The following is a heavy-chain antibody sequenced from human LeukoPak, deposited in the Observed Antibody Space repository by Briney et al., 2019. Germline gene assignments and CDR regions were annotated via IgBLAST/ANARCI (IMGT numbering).Heavy chain of an antibody. J-gene: IGHJ3*02. D-gene: IGHD1-26*01. CDR1: GGTFSSYA. Sequence: SVKVSCEASGGTFSSYAISWVRQAPGQGLEWMGGIIPIFGTANYAQKFQGRVTITADESTSTAYMELSSLRSEDTAVYYCAGGRSTKWELLALDAFDIWGQGTMVTVSS. CDR3: AGGRSTKWELLALDAFDI. CDR2: IIPIFGTA. V-gene: IGHV1-69*13.